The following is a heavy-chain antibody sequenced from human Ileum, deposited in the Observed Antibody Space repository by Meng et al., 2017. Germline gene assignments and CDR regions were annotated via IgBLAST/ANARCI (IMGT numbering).Heavy chain of an antibody. CDR3: AKQVGDQSVFDY. J-gene: IGHJ4*02. CDR1: GFTFSSYV. D-gene: IGHD3-16*01. V-gene: IGHV3-23*01. Sequence: GESLKISCAASGFTFSSYVMHWVRQAPGKGLEFVAAIFGSGSDTYYGDSVKGRFAISRDNSKNTLYLQMSSLRAEDTAVYYCAKQVGDQSVFDYWGQGNLVTVSS. CDR2: IFGSGSDT.